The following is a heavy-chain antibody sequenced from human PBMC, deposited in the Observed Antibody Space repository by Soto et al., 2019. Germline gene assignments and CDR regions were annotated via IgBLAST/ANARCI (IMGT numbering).Heavy chain of an antibody. Sequence: EVQLVESGGGLVQPGGSLRLSCAASGFTFSNYWMHWVRQAPEKGLVWVSRINSDGSSTTYADSVKGRFTISRDNAKNTLYLPMNSLRDEDAALYYCVRGSTRDYWGQGTLVTVSS. CDR2: INSDGSST. V-gene: IGHV3-74*01. CDR1: GFTFSNYW. CDR3: VRGSTRDY. J-gene: IGHJ4*02.